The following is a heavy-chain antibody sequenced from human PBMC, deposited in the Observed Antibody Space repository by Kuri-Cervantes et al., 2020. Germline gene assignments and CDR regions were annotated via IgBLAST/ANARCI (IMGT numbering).Heavy chain of an antibody. V-gene: IGHV3-15*01. CDR1: GFTFSNAW. CDR3: TTVSLSDDCSYANYYYYYGMDV. J-gene: IGHJ6*02. CDR2: IKSKTDGGTT. D-gene: IGHD4-11*01. Sequence: GGSLRLSCAASGFTFSNAWMSWVRQAPGKGLEWVGRIKSKTDGGTTDYAAPVKGRFTTSRDDSKNTLYLQMNSLKTEDTAVYYCTTVSLSDDCSYANYYYYYGMDVWGQGTTVTSP.